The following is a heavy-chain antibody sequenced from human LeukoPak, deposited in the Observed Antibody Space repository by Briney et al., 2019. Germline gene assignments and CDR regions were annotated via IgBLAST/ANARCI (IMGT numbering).Heavy chain of an antibody. V-gene: IGHV3-11*04. Sequence: PGGSLRLSCAASGFTFSDYYMSWIRQAPGKGLEWVSYISRSGSTIYYADSVKGRFTISRDNAKNSLYLQMNSLRAEDTAVYYCARDRGLWSGYSSYSEYFQHWGQGTLVTVSS. D-gene: IGHD3-3*01. CDR1: GFTFSDYY. CDR2: ISRSGSTI. J-gene: IGHJ1*01. CDR3: ARDRGLWSGYSSYSEYFQH.